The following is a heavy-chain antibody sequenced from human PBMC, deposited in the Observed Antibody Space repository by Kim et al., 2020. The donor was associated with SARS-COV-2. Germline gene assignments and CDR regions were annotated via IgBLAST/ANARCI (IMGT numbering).Heavy chain of an antibody. CDR2: T. V-gene: IGHV1-18*01. Sequence: TNYARKLQGRVTMTTDTSTSTAYMELRSLRSDDTAVYYCARGGHRGPVDYWGQGTLVTVSS. J-gene: IGHJ4*02. D-gene: IGHD5-12*01. CDR3: ARGGHRGPVDY.